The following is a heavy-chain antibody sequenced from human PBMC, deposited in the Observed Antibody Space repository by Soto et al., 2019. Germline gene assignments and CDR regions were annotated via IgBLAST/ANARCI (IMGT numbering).Heavy chain of an antibody. CDR1: GFPFSSYW. J-gene: IGHJ4*02. D-gene: IGHD2-2*01. CDR2: INGDASSI. V-gene: IGHV3-74*03. CDR3: TRRGCSTTGCYFN. Sequence: GGSLRLSCAASGFPFSSYWMHWVRQAPGKGLVWVSRINGDASSITYADSVKGRFTISRDNAKNTLYLQMNSLRAEDAAVYYCTRRGCSTTGCYFNWGRGTLVTVSS.